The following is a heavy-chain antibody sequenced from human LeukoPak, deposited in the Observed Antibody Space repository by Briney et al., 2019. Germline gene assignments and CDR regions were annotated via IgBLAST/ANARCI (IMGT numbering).Heavy chain of an antibody. CDR1: GGTFNNYA. Sequence: SVKVSCKASGGTFNNYAISWVRQAPGQGLEWLGGIMPLFGTAGYAQKFQGRVTITKDESTRTVYLELTSLTSDDTAVYYCARDVHGDYGSGWFDPWGQGTLVSVSS. D-gene: IGHD4-17*01. CDR3: ARDVHGDYGSGWFDP. V-gene: IGHV1-69*05. J-gene: IGHJ5*02. CDR2: IMPLFGTA.